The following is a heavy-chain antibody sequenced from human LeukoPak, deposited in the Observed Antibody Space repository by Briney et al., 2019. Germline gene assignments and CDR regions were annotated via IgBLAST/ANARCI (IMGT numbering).Heavy chain of an antibody. J-gene: IGHJ2*01. CDR1: GYSFTSYW. CDR3: ARFLIAVAGTVKYFDL. Sequence: KSGESLKISCKGSGYSFTSYWIGWVRQMPGKGLEWMGIIYPGDSDTRYSPSFQGQVTISADKSICTAYLQWSSLKASDTAMYYCARFLIAVAGTVKYFDLWGRGTLVTVSS. D-gene: IGHD6-19*01. V-gene: IGHV5-51*01. CDR2: IYPGDSDT.